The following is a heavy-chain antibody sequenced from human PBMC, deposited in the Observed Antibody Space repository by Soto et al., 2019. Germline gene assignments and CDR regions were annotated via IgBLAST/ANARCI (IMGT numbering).Heavy chain of an antibody. Sequence: PSETLSLTCAVSSGSIDNVYWWSWVRQSPGKGLEWIGETSHDEVTNYNPSLEGRVTISVDTAKNQFSLKLSSVTAADTAVYYCARQYYFGSGSYYNRPFDFWGQGTLVTVSS. D-gene: IGHD3-10*01. J-gene: IGHJ4*02. CDR3: ARQYYFGSGSYYNRPFDF. V-gene: IGHV4-4*02. CDR2: TSHDEVT. CDR1: SGSIDNVYW.